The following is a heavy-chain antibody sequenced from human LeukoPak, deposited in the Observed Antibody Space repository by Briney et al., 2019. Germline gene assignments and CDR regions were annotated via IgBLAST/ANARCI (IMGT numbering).Heavy chain of an antibody. V-gene: IGHV4-34*01. CDR2: INHGGST. D-gene: IGHD4-23*01. CDR1: GGSFSGYY. CDR3: ARRQGGKDFDY. Sequence: SETLSLTCAVYGGSFSGYYWSWIRQPPGKGLEWIGEINHGGSTNYNPSLKSRVTISVDTSKNQFSLKLSSATAADTAVYYCARRQGGKDFDYWGQGTLVTVSS. J-gene: IGHJ4*02.